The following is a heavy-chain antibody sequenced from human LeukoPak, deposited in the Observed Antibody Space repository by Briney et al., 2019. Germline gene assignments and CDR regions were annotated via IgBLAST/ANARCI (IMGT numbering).Heavy chain of an antibody. CDR2: IIPIFGTA. CDR3: ARLSGWYGRGFDY. D-gene: IGHD6-19*01. J-gene: IGHJ4*02. Sequence: EASVKVSCKASGGTFSSYAISWVRQAPGQGLEWMGGIIPIFGTANYAQKFQGRVTITADESTSTAYMELSSLRSEDTAVYYCARLSGWYGRGFDYWGQGTLVTVSS. CDR1: GGTFSSYA. V-gene: IGHV1-69*13.